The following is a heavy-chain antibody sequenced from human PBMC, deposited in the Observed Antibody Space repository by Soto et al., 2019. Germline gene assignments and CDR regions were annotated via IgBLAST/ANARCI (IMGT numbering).Heavy chain of an antibody. Sequence: EVQLLESGGGLVQPGKSLRLSCAASGFTFSRYAMNWVRQAPGKGLEWVSVISGSGGNTNYADSVKGRFTISRDNSKNTVFLQMNSLRAEDTAVYYCATESFDYWGQGTLVTVSS. V-gene: IGHV3-23*01. CDR3: ATESFDY. CDR2: ISGSGGNT. J-gene: IGHJ4*02. CDR1: GFTFSRYA.